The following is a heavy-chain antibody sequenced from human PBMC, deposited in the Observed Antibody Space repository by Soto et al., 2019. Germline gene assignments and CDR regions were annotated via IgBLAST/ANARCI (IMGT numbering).Heavy chain of an antibody. Sequence: ASVKVSCKASGYTFTSYGISWVRQAPGQGLEWMGWTRPYNAKTKFAPKLQGRVTMTTDTSTSTAYMELRSLRSDDTAVYYCAREDHYDSSAFPDYWGQGTLVTVSS. CDR3: AREDHYDSSAFPDY. CDR2: TRPYNAKT. CDR1: GYTFTSYG. V-gene: IGHV1-18*01. D-gene: IGHD3-22*01. J-gene: IGHJ4*02.